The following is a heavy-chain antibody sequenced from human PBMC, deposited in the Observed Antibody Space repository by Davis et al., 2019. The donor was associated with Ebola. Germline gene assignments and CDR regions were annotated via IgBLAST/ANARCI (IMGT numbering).Heavy chain of an antibody. Sequence: SETLSLTCTVSGGSISSGGYYWSWIRQHPGKGLEWIGYIYYSGSTYYNPSLKSRVTISLDTSKNQFSLKLSSVTAADTAVYYCARESYYDILNWFDPWGQGTLVTVSS. J-gene: IGHJ5*02. CDR3: ARESYYDILNWFDP. CDR2: IYYSGST. CDR1: GGSISSGGYY. V-gene: IGHV4-31*03. D-gene: IGHD3-9*01.